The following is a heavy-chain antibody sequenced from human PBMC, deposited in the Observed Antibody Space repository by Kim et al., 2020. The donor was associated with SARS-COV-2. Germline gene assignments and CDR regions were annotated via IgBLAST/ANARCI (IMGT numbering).Heavy chain of an antibody. CDR3: ARDLMVRGVPRFDP. J-gene: IGHJ5*02. D-gene: IGHD3-10*01. Sequence: AQKIQGRVTIPADKSTSTAYMELSSLRSEDTAVYYCARDLMVRGVPRFDPWGQGTLVTVSS. V-gene: IGHV1-69*04.